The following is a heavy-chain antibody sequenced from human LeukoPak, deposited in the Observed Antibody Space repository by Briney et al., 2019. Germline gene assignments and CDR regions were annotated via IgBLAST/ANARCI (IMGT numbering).Heavy chain of an antibody. CDR2: INPNSGGT. Sequence: ASVKVSCKASGYTFTAYYMHWVRQAPGQGLEWMGRINPNSGGTNYAQKFQGRVTMTRDTSISTAYMELSRLRSDDTAVYYCAREGNIVLMMYAIYFDYWGQGTLVTVSS. CDR1: GYTFTAYY. V-gene: IGHV1-2*06. J-gene: IGHJ4*02. CDR3: AREGNIVLMMYAIYFDY. D-gene: IGHD2-8*01.